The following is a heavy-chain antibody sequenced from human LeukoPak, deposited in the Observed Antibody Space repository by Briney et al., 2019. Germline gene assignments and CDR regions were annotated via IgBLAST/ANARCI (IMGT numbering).Heavy chain of an antibody. J-gene: IGHJ6*04. V-gene: IGHV3-30*04. D-gene: IGHD6-19*01. CDR2: ISYDGSNK. CDR1: GFTFSSYA. Sequence: GGSLRLSCAASGFTFSSYAMHWVRQAPGKGLEWVAVISYDGSNKYYADSVKGRFTISRDNSKNTLYLQMNSLRAEDTAVYYCARGARYSSGWYDPSGMDVWGKGTTVTVSS. CDR3: ARGARYSSGWYDPSGMDV.